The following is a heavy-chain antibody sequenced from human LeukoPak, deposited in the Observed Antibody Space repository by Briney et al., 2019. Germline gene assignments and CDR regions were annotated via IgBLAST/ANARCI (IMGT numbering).Heavy chain of an antibody. Sequence: GGSLRLSCAASGFTFSSYSMNWVRQAPGKGLEWVSYISFSSSTIYYADSVKGRFTISRDNAKNSLYLQVNSLRVEDTAVYFCTKTGSRDQGGLDYWGQGTLVTVSS. V-gene: IGHV3-48*04. D-gene: IGHD3-10*01. CDR3: TKTGSRDQGGLDY. J-gene: IGHJ4*02. CDR2: ISFSSSTI. CDR1: GFTFSSYS.